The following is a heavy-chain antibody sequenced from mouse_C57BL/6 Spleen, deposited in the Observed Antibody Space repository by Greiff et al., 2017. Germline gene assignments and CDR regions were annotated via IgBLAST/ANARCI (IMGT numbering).Heavy chain of an antibody. CDR3: ARVYGSSAPYAMDY. Sequence: QVQLQQPGAELVRPGSSVKLSCKASGYTFTSYWMPWVKQRPIQGLEWIGNIDPSDSETHYNQKFKDKATLTVDKSASTAYMQLSSLTSEDSAVXYCARVYGSSAPYAMDYWGQGTSVTVSS. V-gene: IGHV1-52*01. CDR2: IDPSDSET. CDR1: GYTFTSYW. D-gene: IGHD1-1*01. J-gene: IGHJ4*01.